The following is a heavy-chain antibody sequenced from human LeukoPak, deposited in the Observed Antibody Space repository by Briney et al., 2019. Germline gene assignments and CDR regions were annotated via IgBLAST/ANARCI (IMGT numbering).Heavy chain of an antibody. CDR2: ISSSSSYI. D-gene: IGHD3-10*01. Sequence: GGSLRLSCAASGFTFSSYSMNWVRQAPGKGLEWVSSISSSSSYIYYADLVKGRFTISRDNAKNSLYLQMNSLRAEDTAVYYCARATWFGELTPTNYYYYYGMDVWGQGTTVTVSS. CDR3: ARATWFGELTPTNYYYYYGMDV. V-gene: IGHV3-21*01. J-gene: IGHJ6*02. CDR1: GFTFSSYS.